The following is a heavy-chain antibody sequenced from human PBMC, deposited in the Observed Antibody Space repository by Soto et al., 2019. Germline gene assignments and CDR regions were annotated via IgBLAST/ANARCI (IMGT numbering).Heavy chain of an antibody. J-gene: IGHJ4*02. CDR2: INSDGSST. V-gene: IGHV3-74*01. CDR1: GFTFSSHW. CDR3: AREHSSSRYFDY. Sequence: EVQLVGSGGGLVQPWGSLSLSWAASGFTFSSHWMYWVRQAPGNGLMWVSRINSDGSSTNYADSVKGRFTISRDNAKNTLYLQMNSLRAEDTAVYYCAREHSSSRYFDYWGQGTLVTVSS. D-gene: IGHD3-22*01.